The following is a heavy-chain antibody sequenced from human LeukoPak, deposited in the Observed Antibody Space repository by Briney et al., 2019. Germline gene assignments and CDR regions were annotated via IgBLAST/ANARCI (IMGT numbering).Heavy chain of an antibody. CDR2: INPNSGVT. CDR3: ARGFGSGSYAFDI. J-gene: IGHJ3*02. Sequence: ASVKVSCKASGYTFTGYYMHWVRQAPGQGLEWMGRINPNSGVTNYAQKFQGRVTMTRDTSISTAYMELSRLRSDDTAVYYCARGFGSGSYAFDIWGQGTMVIVSS. V-gene: IGHV1-2*06. CDR1: GYTFTGYY. D-gene: IGHD3-10*01.